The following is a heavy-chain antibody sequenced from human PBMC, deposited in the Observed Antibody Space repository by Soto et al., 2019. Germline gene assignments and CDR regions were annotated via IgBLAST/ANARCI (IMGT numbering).Heavy chain of an antibody. Sequence: AASVKVSCKVSGYTLTELSMHWVREAPGKGLEWMGGFDPEDGETIYAQKFQGRVTMTEDTSTDTAYMELSSLRSEDTAVYYCATVESGSYYFDYWGQGTLVTVS. V-gene: IGHV1-24*01. CDR2: FDPEDGET. J-gene: IGHJ4*02. D-gene: IGHD1-26*01. CDR3: ATVESGSYYFDY. CDR1: GYTLTELS.